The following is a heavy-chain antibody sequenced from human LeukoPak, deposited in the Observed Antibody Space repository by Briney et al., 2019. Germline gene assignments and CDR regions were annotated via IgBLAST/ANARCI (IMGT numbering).Heavy chain of an antibody. J-gene: IGHJ4*02. D-gene: IGHD6-13*01. CDR3: AKSGGTSSSGLGY. Sequence: GGSLRLSCAASGFIFSSYWMHWVRHAPGKGLAWVSRINTDGSSTSYADSVKGRFTISRDNAKNTLYLQMNSLRAEDTAVYYCAKSGGTSSSGLGYWGQGTLVTVSS. V-gene: IGHV3-74*01. CDR2: INTDGSST. CDR1: GFIFSSYW.